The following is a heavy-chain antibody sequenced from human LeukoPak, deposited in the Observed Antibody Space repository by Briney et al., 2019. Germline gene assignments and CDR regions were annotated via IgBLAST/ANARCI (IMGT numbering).Heavy chain of an antibody. Sequence: SETLSLTCTVSGGSISNTAYYWGWIRQPPGKGLEWIATIYYTGSTFYNPSLKSRVTLSSDTSKNHFSLRLSSVTAADTAVYYCARSYSESSGYLSHFDYWGQGTLVTVSS. CDR2: IYYTGST. CDR3: ARSYSESSGYLSHFDY. CDR1: GGSISNTAYY. D-gene: IGHD3-22*01. J-gene: IGHJ4*02. V-gene: IGHV4-39*02.